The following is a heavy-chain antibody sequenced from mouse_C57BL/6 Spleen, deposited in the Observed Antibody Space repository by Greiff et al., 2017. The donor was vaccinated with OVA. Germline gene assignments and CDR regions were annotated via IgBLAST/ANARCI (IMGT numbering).Heavy chain of an antibody. D-gene: IGHD4-1*01. Sequence: VKLMESGPELVKPGASVKISCKASGYSFTSYYIHWVKQRPGQGLEWIGWIYPGSGNTKYNEKFKGKATLTADTSSSTAYMQLSSLTSEDSAVYYCARNWAFAYWGQGTLVTVSA. J-gene: IGHJ3*01. CDR3: ARNWAFAY. CDR2: IYPGSGNT. V-gene: IGHV1-66*01. CDR1: GYSFTSYY.